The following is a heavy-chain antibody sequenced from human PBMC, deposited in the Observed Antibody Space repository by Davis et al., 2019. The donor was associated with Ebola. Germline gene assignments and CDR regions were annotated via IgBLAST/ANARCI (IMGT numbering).Heavy chain of an antibody. V-gene: IGHV4-4*07. J-gene: IGHJ6*02. Sequence: PSETLSLTCTVSGGSISSYYWSWIRQPAGKGLEWIGRIYTTGSTNYNPSLKSRVTMSVDTSKNQFPLKLSSVTAADTAVYYCAGEKDYYYHGLDVWGQGTTVTVSS. D-gene: IGHD2-15*01. CDR3: AGEKDYYYHGLDV. CDR1: GGSISSYY. CDR2: IYTTGST.